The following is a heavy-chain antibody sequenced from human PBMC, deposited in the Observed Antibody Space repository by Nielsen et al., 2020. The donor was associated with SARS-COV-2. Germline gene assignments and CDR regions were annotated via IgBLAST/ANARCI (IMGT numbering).Heavy chain of an antibody. Sequence: SETLSLTCSVFGDSIRSYYWSWIRQPPGKGLEWIGYIYYTGTSNYNPSLKSRVTISVDTSKNQFSLKLSSVTAADTAVYYCARVAEQWLAYFDYWGQGTLVTVSS. CDR3: ARVAEQWLAYFDY. D-gene: IGHD6-19*01. V-gene: IGHV4-59*01. CDR2: IYYTGTS. CDR1: GDSIRSYY. J-gene: IGHJ4*02.